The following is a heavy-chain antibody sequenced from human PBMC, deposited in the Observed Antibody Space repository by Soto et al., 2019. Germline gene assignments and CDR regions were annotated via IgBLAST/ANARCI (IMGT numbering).Heavy chain of an antibody. D-gene: IGHD3-16*01. CDR2: IYYSGST. CDR3: ARHWGFWADY. CDR1: GGSISSYY. Sequence: QVQLQESGPGLVKPSETLSLTCAVSGGSISSYYWTWIRQPPGKGLEWIGYIYYSGSTNYNPSLNRRVTISVDTSKNQFSLKLSSVTAADTAVYYCARHWGFWADYWGQGTLVTVSS. V-gene: IGHV4-59*08. J-gene: IGHJ4*02.